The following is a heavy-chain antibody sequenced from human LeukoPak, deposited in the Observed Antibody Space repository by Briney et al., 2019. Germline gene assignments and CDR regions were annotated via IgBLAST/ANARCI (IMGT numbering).Heavy chain of an antibody. V-gene: IGHV4-59*12. Sequence: SETLSLTCTVSGGSISSYYWSWIRQPPGKGLEWIGYIYYNGSTNYNPSLKSRVTISVDTSKNQFSLKLTSVTAADTAVYYCSREGVARAFDFWDQGTMVTVSS. J-gene: IGHJ3*01. CDR3: SREGVARAFDF. CDR1: GGSISSYY. D-gene: IGHD2-15*01. CDR2: IYYNGST.